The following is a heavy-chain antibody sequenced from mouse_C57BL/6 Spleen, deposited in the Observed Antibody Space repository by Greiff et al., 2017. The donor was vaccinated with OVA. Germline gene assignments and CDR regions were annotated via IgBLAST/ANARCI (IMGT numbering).Heavy chain of an antibody. CDR2: IYTGSGSI. D-gene: IGHD1-1*01. V-gene: IGHV1-55*01. CDR1: GYTFTSYW. Sequence: VQLQQPGAELVKPGASVKMSCKASGYTFTSYWINWVKQRPGQGLEWIGDIYTGSGSINYNEKFKSKATLTVDTSSSTAYMQRSRLSAEDAAVYYCARLDYGTAMDYWGQGTSVTVSS. J-gene: IGHJ4*01. CDR3: ARLDYGTAMDY.